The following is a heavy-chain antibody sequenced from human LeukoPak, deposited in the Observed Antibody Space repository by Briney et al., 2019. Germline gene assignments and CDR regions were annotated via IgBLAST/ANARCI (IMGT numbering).Heavy chain of an antibody. V-gene: IGHV3-53*01. CDR3: ARQFWPLVI. CDR2: INSGGNT. D-gene: IGHD2-21*01. CDR1: GFTVSSNY. J-gene: IGHJ4*02. Sequence: GGSLRLSCVASGFTVSSNYMSWVRQAPGKGLEWVSVINSGGNTYYADSVKGRFTIFRDNSKNTLYLQMNSLRAEDTAVYYCARQFWPLVIWGQGTLVTVSS.